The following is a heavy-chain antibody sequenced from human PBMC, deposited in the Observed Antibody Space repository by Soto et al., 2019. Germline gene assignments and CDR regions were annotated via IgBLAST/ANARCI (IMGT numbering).Heavy chain of an antibody. J-gene: IGHJ5*02. CDR2: LSNDGNEK. CDR3: AKDRAAAGGRKPYHWFNP. D-gene: IGHD6-13*01. Sequence: QVQLVESGGGVVQPGRSLRLSCAASGFTFSSFAMHWVRQAPGKGLEWVAILSNDGNEKYYADSEKGRFTIFRENSKNILDLEMNSLRPEDTAVYYCAKDRAAAGGRKPYHWFNPWGQGTLVTVSS. V-gene: IGHV3-30*18. CDR1: GFTFSSFA.